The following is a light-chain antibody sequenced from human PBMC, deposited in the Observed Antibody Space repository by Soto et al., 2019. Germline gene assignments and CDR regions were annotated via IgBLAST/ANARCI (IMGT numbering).Light chain of an antibody. CDR2: SNN. CDR3: AAWDDSLNGPV. Sequence: QSAPTQPASASGTPGQRVTSSCSGSSSNIGSNTVNWYQQLPGTAPKLLIYSNNQRPSGVPDRFSGSKSGTSASLAISGLQSEDEADYYCAAWDDSLNGPVFGGGTQLTVL. CDR1: SSNIGSNT. J-gene: IGLJ2*01. V-gene: IGLV1-44*01.